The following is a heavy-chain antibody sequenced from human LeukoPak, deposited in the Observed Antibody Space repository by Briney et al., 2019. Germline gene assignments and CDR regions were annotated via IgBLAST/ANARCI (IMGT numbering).Heavy chain of an antibody. D-gene: IGHD3-10*01. V-gene: IGHV1-46*01. Sequence: ASVKVSCKASGYTFTSCYMHWVRQAPGQGLEWMGIINPSGGSTSYAQKSQGRVTMTTDTSTNTAYMELRSLRSDDTAVYYCTRDLGTYKSYGSIFFDYWGQGALVTVSS. CDR3: TRDLGTYKSYGSIFFDY. CDR1: GYTFTSCY. J-gene: IGHJ4*02. CDR2: INPSGGST.